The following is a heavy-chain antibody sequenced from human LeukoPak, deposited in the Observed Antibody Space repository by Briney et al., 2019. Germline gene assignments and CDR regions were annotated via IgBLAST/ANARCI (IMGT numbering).Heavy chain of an antibody. CDR3: ARATYQYCSSTSCYTRGGFPDY. Sequence: ASVKVSCKASGYTFTSYGISWVRQAPGQGLEWMGWISAYNGNTNYAQKLQGRVTMTTDTSTSTAYMELRSLRSDDTAVYYCARATYQYCSSTSCYTRGGFPDYWGQGTLVTVSS. CDR1: GYTFTSYG. V-gene: IGHV1-18*01. D-gene: IGHD2-2*02. CDR2: ISAYNGNT. J-gene: IGHJ4*02.